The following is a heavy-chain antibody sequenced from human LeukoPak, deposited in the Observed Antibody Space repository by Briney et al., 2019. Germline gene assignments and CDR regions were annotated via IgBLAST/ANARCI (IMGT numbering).Heavy chain of an antibody. V-gene: IGHV1-2*02. J-gene: IGHJ4*02. CDR2: INPNSGGT. CDR1: GYTFTGYY. CDR3: ARVWYYYGSGSYYDY. Sequence: GASVKVSCKASGYTFTGYYMHWVRQAPGQGLEWMGWINPNSGGTNYAQKFQGRVTMTRDTSISTAYMELSRLRSDDTAVYYCARVWYYYGSGSYYDYWGQGTLVTVSS. D-gene: IGHD3-10*01.